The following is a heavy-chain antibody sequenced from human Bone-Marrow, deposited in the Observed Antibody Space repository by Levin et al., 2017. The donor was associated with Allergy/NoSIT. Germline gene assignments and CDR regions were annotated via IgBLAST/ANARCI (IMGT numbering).Heavy chain of an antibody. CDR1: GFTFSSYD. CDR2: IDTTGDT. CDR3: ARAGTEGGDAFDI. J-gene: IGHJ3*02. Sequence: PGGSLRLSCAASGFTFSSYDMHLVRQTTGKRLEWVSGIDTTGDTSYPGSVEGRFIISRENAKNSLYLQMNSLRAGDTAVYYCARAGTEGGDAFDIWGQGTMVTVSS. D-gene: IGHD1-1*01. V-gene: IGHV3-13*01.